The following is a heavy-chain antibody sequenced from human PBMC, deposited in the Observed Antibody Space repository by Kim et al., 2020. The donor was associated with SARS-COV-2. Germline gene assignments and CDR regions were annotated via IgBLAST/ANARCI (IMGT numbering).Heavy chain of an antibody. J-gene: IGHJ4*02. V-gene: IGHV3-11*05. CDR2: ISSSSSYT. CDR1: GFTFSDYY. Sequence: GGSLRLSCAASGFTFSDYYMSWIRQAPGKGLEWVSYISSSSSYTNYADSVKGRFTISRDNAKNSLYLQMNSLRAEDTAVYYCARERFRIDYFDYWGQGTLVTVSS. D-gene: IGHD2-15*01. CDR3: ARERFRIDYFDY.